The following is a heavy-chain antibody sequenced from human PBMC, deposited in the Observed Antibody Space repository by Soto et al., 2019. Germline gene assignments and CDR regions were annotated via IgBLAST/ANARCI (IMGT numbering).Heavy chain of an antibody. CDR3: AKASTYYDILTGYYFDY. D-gene: IGHD3-9*01. Sequence: GESLKISCAASGFTFSSYAMSWVRQAPGKGLEWVSAISGSGGSTYYADSVKGRFTISRDNSKNTLYLQMNSLRAEDTAVYYCAKASTYYDILTGYYFDYWGQGTLVTVSS. J-gene: IGHJ4*02. V-gene: IGHV3-23*01. CDR1: GFTFSSYA. CDR2: ISGSGGST.